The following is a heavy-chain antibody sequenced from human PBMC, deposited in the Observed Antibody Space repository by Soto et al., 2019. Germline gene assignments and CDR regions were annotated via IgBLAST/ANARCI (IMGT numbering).Heavy chain of an antibody. Sequence: PGVSPXLSFSASAFTFSSYSMSWVRQALGKGLEWVSAISGDGNTYYADSVKGRFTISRDNSKNTLYLQMNSLRAEDTAVYYCAREDDFLWSDPWGQGTLVTVSS. CDR2: ISGDGNT. CDR3: AREDDFLWSDP. V-gene: IGHV3-23*01. D-gene: IGHD3-3*01. J-gene: IGHJ5*02. CDR1: AFTFSSYS.